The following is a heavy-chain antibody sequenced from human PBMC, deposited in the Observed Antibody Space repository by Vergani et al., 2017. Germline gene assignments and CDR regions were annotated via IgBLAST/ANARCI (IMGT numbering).Heavy chain of an antibody. Sequence: QLQLQESGPGLVKPSETLSLTCTVSGGSISSSSYYWGWIRQPPGKGLEWIGSIYYSGSTYYNPSLKSRVTISVDTSKNQFSLKLSSVTAADTAVYYCARDNLGYYGMDVWGQGTTVTVSS. CDR3: ARDNLGYYGMDV. CDR1: GGSISSSSYY. CDR2: IYYSGST. J-gene: IGHJ6*02. V-gene: IGHV4-39*07.